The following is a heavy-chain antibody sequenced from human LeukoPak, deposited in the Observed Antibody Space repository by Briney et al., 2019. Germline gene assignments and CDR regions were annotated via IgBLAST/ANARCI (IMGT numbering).Heavy chain of an antibody. J-gene: IGHJ4*02. Sequence: GGSLRLSCAASGFTFDDYGMSWVRQVPGKGLEWVSSVNWNGVSRGYADSVKGRFTISRDNAKNSLHLQMNSLRAEDTALYHCARGGWGEVPQFDNWGQGTLVTVSS. V-gene: IGHV3-20*01. CDR2: VNWNGVSR. CDR1: GFTFDDYG. CDR3: ARGGWGEVPQFDN. D-gene: IGHD3-16*01.